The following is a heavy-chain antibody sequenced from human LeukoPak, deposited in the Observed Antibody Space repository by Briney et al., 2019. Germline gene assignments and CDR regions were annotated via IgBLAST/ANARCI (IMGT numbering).Heavy chain of an antibody. J-gene: IGHJ4*02. V-gene: IGHV3-23*01. D-gene: IGHD5-18*01. Sequence: GGSLRLSCAASGFIFSSYAMSWVRQAPGKGLEWVSAISGSGGNTYYADSVKGRFTISRDNAKNSLYLQMNSLRAEDTAVYYCARALRGCSYVLDYWGQGTLVTVSS. CDR2: ISGSGGNT. CDR3: ARALRGCSYVLDY. CDR1: GFIFSSYA.